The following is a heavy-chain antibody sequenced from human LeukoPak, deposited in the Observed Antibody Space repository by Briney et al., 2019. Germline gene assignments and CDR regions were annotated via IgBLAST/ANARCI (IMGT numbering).Heavy chain of an antibody. V-gene: IGHV3-53*01. Sequence: PGGSLRLPCAASGLTVSSNYMSWVRQAPGKGLEWVSVIYSGGSTYSADSVKGRFTISRDNSKNTLYLQMNSLRAEDTAVYYCARPAVSGWSLDYWGQGTLVTVSS. CDR2: IYSGGST. CDR3: ARPAVSGWSLDY. J-gene: IGHJ4*02. CDR1: GLTVSSNY. D-gene: IGHD6-19*01.